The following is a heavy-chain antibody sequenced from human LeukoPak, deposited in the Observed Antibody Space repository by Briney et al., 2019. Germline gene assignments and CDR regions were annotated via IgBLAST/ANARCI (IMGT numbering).Heavy chain of an antibody. CDR1: GGTFSSYA. Sequence: SVKVSCKASGGTFSSYAISWVRQAPGQGLEWMGGIIPIFSTANYAQKFQGRVTITADESTSTAYMELSSLRSEDTAVYYCARGSGGLRYFDWLLSYWGQGTLVTVSS. CDR3: ARGSGGLRYFDWLLSY. J-gene: IGHJ4*02. CDR2: IIPIFSTA. V-gene: IGHV1-69*13. D-gene: IGHD3-9*01.